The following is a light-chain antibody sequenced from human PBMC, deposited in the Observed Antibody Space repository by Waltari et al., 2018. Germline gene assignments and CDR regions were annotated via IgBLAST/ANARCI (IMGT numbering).Light chain of an antibody. CDR1: QSVSNY. CDR2: DAS. V-gene: IGKV3-11*01. J-gene: IGKJ4*01. Sequence: EIVLTQSPATLSLSPGERATLSCRASQSVSNYLAWYQQKPAQAPSLLIYDASNRATGSLARFIGGGAGTDFTLTISSRQPEDFAVYYCQQRISWPLTFGGGTKVEIK. CDR3: QQRISWPLT.